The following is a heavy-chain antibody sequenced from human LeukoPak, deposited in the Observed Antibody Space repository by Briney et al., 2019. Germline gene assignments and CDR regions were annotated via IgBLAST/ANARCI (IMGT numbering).Heavy chain of an antibody. CDR3: ARGDYYGSGSLDY. CDR1: GGSISSSSYY. Sequence: SETLSLTCTVSGGSISSSSYYWGWIRQPRGKGLEWIGSIYYSGSTYYNPSLKSRVTISVDTSKNQFSLKLSSVTAADTAVYYCARGDYYGSGSLDYWGQGTLVTVSS. D-gene: IGHD3-10*01. J-gene: IGHJ4*02. CDR2: IYYSGST. V-gene: IGHV4-39*07.